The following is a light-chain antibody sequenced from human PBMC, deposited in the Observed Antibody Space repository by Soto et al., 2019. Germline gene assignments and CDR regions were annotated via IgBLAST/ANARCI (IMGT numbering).Light chain of an antibody. CDR3: ASYRSSVAWV. CDR2: GVS. CDR1: SSDVGGHNF. J-gene: IGLJ1*01. Sequence: QPVLTQPASVSGSPGQSVTISCTGTSSDVGGHNFVSWFQQHPGKAPKFMIYGVSNRPSGVSNRFSGSKSGNTASLTISGLQAEDEADYYCASYRSSVAWVFGTGTKLTVL. V-gene: IGLV2-14*01.